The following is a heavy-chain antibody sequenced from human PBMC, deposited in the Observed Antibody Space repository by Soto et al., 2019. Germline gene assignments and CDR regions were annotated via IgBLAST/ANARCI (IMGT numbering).Heavy chain of an antibody. V-gene: IGHV1-69*02. CDR2: IIPILGIA. CDR1: GGTFSSYT. CDR3: ARAGSYYDSSGYYGY. Sequence: SVKVSCKASGGTFSSYTISWVRQAPGQGLEWMGRIIPILGIANYAQKFQGRVTITADKSTSTAYMELSSLRSEDTAVYYCARAGSYYDSSGYYGYWGQGTLVTVSS. J-gene: IGHJ4*02. D-gene: IGHD3-22*01.